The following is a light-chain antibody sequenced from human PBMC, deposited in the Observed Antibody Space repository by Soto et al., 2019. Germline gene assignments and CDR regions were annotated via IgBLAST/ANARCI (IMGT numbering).Light chain of an antibody. J-gene: IGKJ1*01. Sequence: EIVMTQSPATLSVSPGERATLSCRASQSVSSSLAWYQQKPGQAPRLLIYGASTRATGIPVRFSGSGSGTDFILTISSLQSEDFAVYYCQQYNDCPRTFGQGTKVEIK. CDR1: QSVSSS. CDR3: QQYNDCPRT. V-gene: IGKV3-15*01. CDR2: GAS.